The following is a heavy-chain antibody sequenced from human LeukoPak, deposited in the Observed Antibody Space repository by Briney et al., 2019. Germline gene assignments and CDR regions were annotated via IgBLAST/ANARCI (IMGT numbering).Heavy chain of an antibody. CDR2: INHSGST. CDR3: ARGPVAYCSSTSCYTLETYYYYGMDV. CDR1: GGSFSGYY. Sequence: PSETLSLTCAVYGGSFSGYYWSWIRQPPGKGLEWIGEINHSGSTNYNPSLKSRLTISVDTSKNQFSLKLSSVTAADTAVYYCARGPVAYCSSTSCYTLETYYYYGMDVWGKGTTVTVSS. J-gene: IGHJ6*04. D-gene: IGHD2-2*02. V-gene: IGHV4-34*01.